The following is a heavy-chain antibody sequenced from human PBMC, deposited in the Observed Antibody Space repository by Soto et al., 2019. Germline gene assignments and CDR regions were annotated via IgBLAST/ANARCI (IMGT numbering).Heavy chain of an antibody. CDR1: GVTFGTYG. CDR3: ARVTPGNNLYYFSGLDV. Sequence: PGGSLRLSCVASGVTFGTYGIHWVRQAPGKGLQWVALISYEGSNTYYADSVRGRFTISRDNAKNTLYLQMNSLRPEDSGVYFCARVTPGNNLYYFSGLDVWGQGTSVTVSS. CDR2: ISYEGSNT. J-gene: IGHJ6*02. D-gene: IGHD1-1*01. V-gene: IGHV3-30-3*01.